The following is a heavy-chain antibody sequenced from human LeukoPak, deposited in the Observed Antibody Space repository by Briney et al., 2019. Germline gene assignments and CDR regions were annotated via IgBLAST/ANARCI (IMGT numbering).Heavy chain of an antibody. D-gene: IGHD2-15*01. Sequence: SVKGSCKTSGGTFNNSAISWVRQAPGQGLEWLGGIMPLFGTAGYAQKFQGRVTMTTDTSTSTAYMELRSLPSDDTAMYYCARHPLVVHNWFDPWGQGTLVTVSS. CDR3: ARHPLVVHNWFDP. CDR2: IMPLFGTA. V-gene: IGHV1-69*05. CDR1: GGTFNNSA. J-gene: IGHJ5*02.